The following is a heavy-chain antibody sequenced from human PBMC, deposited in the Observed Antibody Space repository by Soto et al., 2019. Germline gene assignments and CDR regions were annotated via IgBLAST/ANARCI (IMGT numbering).Heavy chain of an antibody. CDR1: GFTFSSYA. Sequence: EVQLLESGGGLVQPGGSLRLSCEASGFTFSSYAMSWVRQAPGKGLEWVSAISGSGGSTYYADSVKGRFTISRDNSKNTLYLQMNSLRAEDTAVYYCAKDLFVVVVANYYYGMDVWGQGTTVTVSS. V-gene: IGHV3-23*01. J-gene: IGHJ6*02. D-gene: IGHD2-15*01. CDR3: AKDLFVVVVANYYYGMDV. CDR2: ISGSGGST.